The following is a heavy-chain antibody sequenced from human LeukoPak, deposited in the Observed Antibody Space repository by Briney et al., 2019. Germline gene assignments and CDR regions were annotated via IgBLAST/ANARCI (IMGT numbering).Heavy chain of an antibody. CDR2: IHSGGGT. V-gene: IGHV3-53*01. Sequence: GGSLRLSCAASGFPVSSNYMTWVRQAPGKGLEWVSVIHSGGGTYYADSVKGRFAISTDSYKDTLYLQMDSLRAEDTAVYYCARWAIYDVLTADTMTNWFDPWGQGTLVTVSS. D-gene: IGHD3-9*01. J-gene: IGHJ5*02. CDR3: ARWAIYDVLTADTMTNWFDP. CDR1: GFPVSSNY.